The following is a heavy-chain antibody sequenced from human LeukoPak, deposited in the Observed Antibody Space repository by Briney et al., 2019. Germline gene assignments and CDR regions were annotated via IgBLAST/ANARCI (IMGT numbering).Heavy chain of an antibody. CDR3: ATFEGAN. V-gene: IGHV4-39*01. CDR2: ISSSGSP. Sequence: SETLSLTCTVSGGSISSGSHFWAWIRQPPGKGLEWIGGISSSGSPSYSPSLRSRVTMSVDTSKNQFSLKMNSVTAADTALYHCATFEGANWGQGTLVTVSS. J-gene: IGHJ4*02. CDR1: GGSISSGSHF. D-gene: IGHD4/OR15-4a*01.